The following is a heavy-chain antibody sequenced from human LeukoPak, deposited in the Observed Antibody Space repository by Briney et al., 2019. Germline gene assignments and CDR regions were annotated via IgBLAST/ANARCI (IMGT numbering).Heavy chain of an antibody. CDR3: ARADWLLEWGYYYYYMDV. J-gene: IGHJ6*03. D-gene: IGHD3-9*01. CDR1: GFTVSNNY. Sequence: TGGSLRLSCAASGFTVSNNYISWVRQAPGKGLEWVSSISSSSSYIYYADSVKGRFTISRDNAKNSLYLQMNSLRAEDTAVYYCARADWLLEWGYYYYYMDVWGKGTTVTVSS. CDR2: ISSSSSYI. V-gene: IGHV3-21*01.